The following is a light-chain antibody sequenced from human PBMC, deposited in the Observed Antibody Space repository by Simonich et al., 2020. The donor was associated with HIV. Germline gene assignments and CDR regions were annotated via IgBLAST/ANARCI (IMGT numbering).Light chain of an antibody. Sequence: EIVLTQSPATLSLSPGERATLSCRASKSVSSYLAWYQQKPGQAPRLLIYDASNRATGIPARFSGSGSGTDFTLTISRLEPEDFAVYYCQQYGSAYTFGQGTKVEIK. CDR3: QQYGSAYT. CDR1: KSVSSY. J-gene: IGKJ2*01. V-gene: IGKV3-11*01. CDR2: DAS.